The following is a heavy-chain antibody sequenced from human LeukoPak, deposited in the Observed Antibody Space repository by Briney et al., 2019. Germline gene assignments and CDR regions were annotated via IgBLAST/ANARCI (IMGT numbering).Heavy chain of an antibody. J-gene: IGHJ4*02. CDR3: VRRAGDGFWSAYYFDY. CDR1: GGSISSYS. D-gene: IGHD3-3*01. Sequence: PSETLSLTCSVSGGSISSYSWNWIRQPPGKGLGWIGYIYHSGSSNYNPSLKSRVTISVDTSKNQFSLKLTSVTAADTARYYCVRRAGDGFWSAYYFDYWGQGTLVTVSS. V-gene: IGHV4-59*01. CDR2: IYHSGSS.